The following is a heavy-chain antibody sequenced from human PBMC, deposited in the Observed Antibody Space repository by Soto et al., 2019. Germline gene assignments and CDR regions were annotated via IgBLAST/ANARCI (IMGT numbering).Heavy chain of an antibody. Sequence: QVQLVQSGAEVKKPGASVKVSCKASGYTFTSYGISWVRQAPGQGLEWMGWISAYNGNTNYAQKLQGRVTMTTDTSARKAYSERRSLRSDDTAGYYCARDGNGSGGSCYFWYYYYGMDVWGQGTTVTVSS. CDR1: GYTFTSYG. V-gene: IGHV1-18*01. CDR3: ARDGNGSGGSCYFWYYYYGMDV. D-gene: IGHD2-15*01. CDR2: ISAYNGNT. J-gene: IGHJ6*02.